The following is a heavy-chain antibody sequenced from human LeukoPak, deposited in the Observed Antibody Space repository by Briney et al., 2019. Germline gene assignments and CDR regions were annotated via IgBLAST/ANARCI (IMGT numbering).Heavy chain of an antibody. J-gene: IGHJ5*02. V-gene: IGHV3-23*01. CDR3: AKDLRFLEWLLPNNNWFDP. CDR2: ISGSGGST. CDR1: GFTFSSYA. D-gene: IGHD3-3*01. Sequence: GGSLRLSCAASGFTFSSYAMSWVRQAPGKGLEWVSAISGSGGSTYYADSVKGRFTISRDNSKNTLYLQMNSLRAEDTAVYYCAKDLRFLEWLLPNNNWFDPCGQGTLVTVSS.